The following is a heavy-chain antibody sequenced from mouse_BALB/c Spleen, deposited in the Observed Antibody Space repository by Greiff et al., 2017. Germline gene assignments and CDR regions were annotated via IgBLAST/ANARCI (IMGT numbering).Heavy chain of an antibody. J-gene: IGHJ3*01. CDR3: AREADYRGFAY. V-gene: IGHV3-6*02. Sequence: DVQLVESGPGLVKPSQSLSLTCSVTGYSITSGYYWNWIRQFPGNKLEWMGYISYDGSNNYNPSLKNRISITRDTSKNQFFLKLNSVTTEDTATYYCAREADYRGFAYWGQGTLVTVSA. D-gene: IGHD2-14*01. CDR1: GYSITSGYY. CDR2: ISYDGSN.